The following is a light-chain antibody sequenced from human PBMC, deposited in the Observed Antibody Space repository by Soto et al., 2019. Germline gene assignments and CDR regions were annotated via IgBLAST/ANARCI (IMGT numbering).Light chain of an antibody. CDR3: SSYTSSTLRV. Sequence: QSVLTQPASVSGSPGQSITISCTGTSSDVGGYNYVSWYQQHPGKAPKLMIYDVSNRPSGVSNRFSGSKSGNTASLTISGLQAVDEADYYCSSYTSSTLRVFGTGTKLTVL. V-gene: IGLV2-14*01. J-gene: IGLJ1*01. CDR2: DVS. CDR1: SSDVGGYNY.